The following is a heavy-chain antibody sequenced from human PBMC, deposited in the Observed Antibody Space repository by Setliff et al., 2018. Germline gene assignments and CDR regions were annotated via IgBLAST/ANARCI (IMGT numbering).Heavy chain of an antibody. CDR2: IIPIIGEP. D-gene: IGHD3-10*01. CDR1: GGTFNTYG. CDR3: AREALQRAGLYFFDI. V-gene: IGHV1-69*13. J-gene: IGHJ4*02. Sequence: SVKVSCKASGGTFNTYGLSWVRQAPGQGLEWMGGIIPIIGEPNYAQKFQGRVTITADESTSTAYMELRSLKSEDTAVYYSAREALQRAGLYFFDIWGQGMLVTVSS.